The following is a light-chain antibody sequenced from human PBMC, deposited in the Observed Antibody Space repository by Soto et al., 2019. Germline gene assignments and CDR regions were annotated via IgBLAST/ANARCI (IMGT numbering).Light chain of an antibody. V-gene: IGKV3-15*01. CDR3: QQYNNWPRT. CDR1: QSVSSN. CDR2: GAS. J-gene: IGKJ1*01. Sequence: EIVMTQSPATLSVSPGERATLSCRASQSVSSNLAWYQHKPGQAPRLLIYGASTGATGIPARFSGSGSGTEFTLTISSLQSEDFAVYCCQQYNNWPRTFGQGTKVDIK.